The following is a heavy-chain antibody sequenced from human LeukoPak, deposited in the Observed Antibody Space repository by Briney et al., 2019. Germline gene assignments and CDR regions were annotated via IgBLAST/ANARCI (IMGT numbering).Heavy chain of an antibody. CDR2: IYYSGST. V-gene: IGHV4-39*01. J-gene: IGHJ4*02. D-gene: IGHD2-2*02. CDR3: ATYCSSTSCYTKDN. CDR1: GGSISSSSYY. Sequence: SETLSLTCTVSGGSISSSSYYWGWIRQPPGKGLEWIGSIYYSGSTYYNPSLKSRVTISVDTSKNQFSLKLSSVTAADTAVYYCATYCSSTSCYTKDNWGQGTLVPVSS.